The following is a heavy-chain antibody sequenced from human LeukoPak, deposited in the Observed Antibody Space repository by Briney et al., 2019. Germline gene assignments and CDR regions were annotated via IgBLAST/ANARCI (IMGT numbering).Heavy chain of an antibody. CDR2: IYYSGST. Sequence: KPSETLSLTCTVSGGSISSYHWSWIRQPPGKGLEWIGYIYYSGSTSYNPSLKSRVTISVDTSKNQFSLKLSSVTAADTAVYFCARHTTGNGMDVWGQGTTVTVSS. V-gene: IGHV4-59*08. CDR1: GGSISSYH. J-gene: IGHJ6*02. CDR3: ARHTTGNGMDV. D-gene: IGHD4-11*01.